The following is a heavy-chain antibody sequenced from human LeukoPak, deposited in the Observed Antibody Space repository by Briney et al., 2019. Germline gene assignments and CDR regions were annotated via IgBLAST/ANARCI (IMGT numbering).Heavy chain of an antibody. CDR3: ARETGYSSSRFDY. V-gene: IGHV4-34*01. Sequence: PSETLSLTCAVYGGSFSGCYWSWIRQPPGKGLEWIGEINHSGSTNYNPSLKSRVTVSVDTSKNQFSLKLSSVTAADTAVYYCARETGYSSSRFDYWGQGTLVTVSS. CDR1: GGSFSGCY. J-gene: IGHJ4*02. D-gene: IGHD6-13*01. CDR2: INHSGST.